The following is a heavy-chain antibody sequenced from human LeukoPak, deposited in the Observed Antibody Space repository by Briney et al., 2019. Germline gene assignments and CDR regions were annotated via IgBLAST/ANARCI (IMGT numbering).Heavy chain of an antibody. CDR1: GGSISNYY. CDR2: IYYSGST. J-gene: IGHJ4*02. CDR3: ARAGQFISARPITFDY. D-gene: IGHD6-6*01. V-gene: IGHV4-59*01. Sequence: SETLSRTSTVSGGSISNYYWCWIRQPPGKGLEWIGYIYYSGSTNSNPSLKSRVTISLDTSKNQFSLKLSSVTAADTAVYYCARAGQFISARPITFDYWGQGSLVTVSS.